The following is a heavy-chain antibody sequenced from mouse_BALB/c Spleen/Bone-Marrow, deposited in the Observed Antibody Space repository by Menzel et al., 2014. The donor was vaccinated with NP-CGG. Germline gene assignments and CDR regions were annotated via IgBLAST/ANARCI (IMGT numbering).Heavy chain of an antibody. J-gene: IGHJ3*01. D-gene: IGHD1-2*01. CDR3: AKNYYYGYVAY. CDR1: GFDFSRYW. CDR2: INPDSSTI. V-gene: IGHV4-1*02. Sequence: VQLKESGGGLVQPGGSLKLSCAASGFDFSRYWMTWVRQAPRKGLEWIGEINPDSSTINYTPSLKDKFIISRDNAKNTLYLQMSKVRSEDTALYYCAKNYYYGYVAYWGQGTLVTVSA.